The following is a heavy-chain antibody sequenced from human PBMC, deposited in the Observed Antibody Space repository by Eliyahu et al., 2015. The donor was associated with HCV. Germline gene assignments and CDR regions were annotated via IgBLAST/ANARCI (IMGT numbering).Heavy chain of an antibody. CDR1: GFTFSNFD. J-gene: IGHJ4*02. V-gene: IGHV3-30*03. CDR3: ARAFAGTRDY. Sequence: QVQLVESGGGVVLPGTSLRLSCAASGFTFSNFDVNWVRQAPGKGLEWVAVTSYDGNNEYYADSLKGRFTISRDNSKNTLYLQMNSLRTEDTAVYYCARAFAGTRDYWGQGTLVTVSS. D-gene: IGHD6-13*01. CDR2: TSYDGNNE.